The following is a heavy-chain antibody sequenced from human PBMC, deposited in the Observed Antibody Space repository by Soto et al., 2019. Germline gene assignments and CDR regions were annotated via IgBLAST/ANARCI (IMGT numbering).Heavy chain of an antibody. J-gene: IGHJ6*03. V-gene: IGHV3-9*01. Sequence: EVQLVESGGGLVQPGRSLRLSCAASGFTFDDNAMHWVRQAPGKGLEWVSGISWNSGSIGYADSVKGRFTISRDNAKNSLYLQMNSLRAEDTALYYCAKPPTSDYYYYMDVWGKGTTVTVSS. CDR1: GFTFDDNA. D-gene: IGHD6-6*01. CDR2: ISWNSGSI. CDR3: AKPPTSDYYYYMDV.